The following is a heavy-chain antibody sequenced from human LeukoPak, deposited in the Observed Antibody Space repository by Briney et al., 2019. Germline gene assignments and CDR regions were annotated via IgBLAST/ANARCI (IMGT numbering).Heavy chain of an antibody. J-gene: IGHJ3*02. D-gene: IGHD3-3*01. CDR2: ISGSGGST. CDR1: GFTFSSYA. CDR3: ARRSGYLRAFDI. V-gene: IGHV3-23*01. Sequence: PGGSLRLSCAASGFTFSSYAMSWVRQAPGKGLEWVSAISGSGGSTYYADSVKGRFTISRDNAKNSLYLRLNSLRVEDTAVYYCARRSGYLRAFDIWGQGTMVTVSS.